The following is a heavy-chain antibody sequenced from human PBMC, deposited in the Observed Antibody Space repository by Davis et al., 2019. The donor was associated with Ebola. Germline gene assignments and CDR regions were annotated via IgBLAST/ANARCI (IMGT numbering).Heavy chain of an antibody. CDR2: VIPILGTA. V-gene: IGHV1-69*04. CDR3: ARGKWFDP. Sequence: SVKVSCKTSGGTFTNYAVNWVRQAPGQGLEWMGRVIPILGTADYAQRFQGRVTITADTSTHTAYMELSGLRFDDTAVYYCARGKWFDPWGQGTLVSVTS. J-gene: IGHJ5*02. CDR1: GGTFTNYA.